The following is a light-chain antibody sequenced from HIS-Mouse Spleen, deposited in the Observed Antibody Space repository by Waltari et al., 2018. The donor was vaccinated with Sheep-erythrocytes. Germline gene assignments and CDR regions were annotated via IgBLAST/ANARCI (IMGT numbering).Light chain of an antibody. Sequence: DIQMTQSXSSXSAXVXDRVTITCRASQSISSYLNWYQQKPGKAPKLLIYAASSLXSGVPSRFSGSGSGTDFTLTISSLQPEDFATYYCQQSYSTPPTFGGGTKVEIK. J-gene: IGKJ4*01. CDR2: AAS. CDR3: QQSYSTPPT. V-gene: IGKV1-39*01. CDR1: QSISSY.